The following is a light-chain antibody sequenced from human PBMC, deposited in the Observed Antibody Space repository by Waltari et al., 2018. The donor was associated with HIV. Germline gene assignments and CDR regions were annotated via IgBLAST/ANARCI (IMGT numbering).Light chain of an antibody. Sequence: DIQLTQFPSFLSASVGDRVTITCRASQGISSYLAWYQQKPGKAPKLLIYAASTLQSGVPSRFSGSGSGTEFTLRISSLQPEDFATYYCQQLNSYPLTFGGGTKVEIK. V-gene: IGKV1-9*01. CDR3: QQLNSYPLT. CDR1: QGISSY. CDR2: AAS. J-gene: IGKJ4*01.